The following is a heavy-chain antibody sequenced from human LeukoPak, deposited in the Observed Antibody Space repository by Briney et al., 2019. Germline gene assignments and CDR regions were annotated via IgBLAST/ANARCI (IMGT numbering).Heavy chain of an antibody. CDR2: IYYSGST. Sequence: SQTLSLTCTVSGGSISSGSYYWSWIRQPAGKGLEWIGYIYYSGSTNYNPSLKNRVIISVDTSKNQFSLKLSSVTAADTAVYYCARFSPRAMGNYLDFWGQGTLVTVSS. V-gene: IGHV4-61*09. CDR1: GGSISSGSYY. CDR3: ARFSPRAMGNYLDF. J-gene: IGHJ4*02. D-gene: IGHD7-27*01.